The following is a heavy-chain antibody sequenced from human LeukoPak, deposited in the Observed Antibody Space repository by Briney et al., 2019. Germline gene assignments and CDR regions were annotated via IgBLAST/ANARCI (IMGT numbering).Heavy chain of an antibody. CDR3: ARVRYTVGYCSSTSCYGPLDY. CDR1: CYTFTSYD. Sequence: GASVKVSFKASCYTFTSYDINWVREATGQGLEWMGWMNPNCGNTGYAQKFQGRVTITRDTSISTAYMELSSLRSEDTAVYYCARVRYTVGYCSSTSCYGPLDYWGQGTLVTVSS. CDR2: MNPNCGNT. V-gene: IGHV1-8*03. J-gene: IGHJ4*02. D-gene: IGHD2-2*01.